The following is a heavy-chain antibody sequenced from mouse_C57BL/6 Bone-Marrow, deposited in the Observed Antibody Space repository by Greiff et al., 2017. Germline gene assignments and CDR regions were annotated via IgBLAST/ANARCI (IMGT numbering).Heavy chain of an antibody. CDR2: IDPENGDT. V-gene: IGHV14-4*01. D-gene: IGHD5-1*01. CDR3: AREGFTSGY. CDR1: GFNIKDDY. J-gene: IGHJ2*01. Sequence: VQLQQSGAELVRPGASVKLSCTASGFNIKDDYMHWVKQRPEQGLEWIGWIDPENGDTEYASKFQGKATLTVDTSSSTAYMQLSSLTSEDSAVYYCAREGFTSGYWGQGTTLTVSS.